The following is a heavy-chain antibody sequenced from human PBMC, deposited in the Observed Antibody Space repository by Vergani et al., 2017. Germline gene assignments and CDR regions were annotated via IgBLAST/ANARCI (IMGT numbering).Heavy chain of an antibody. J-gene: IGHJ6*02. D-gene: IGHD3-3*01. V-gene: IGHV1-69*13. Sequence: QGQLVQSGGEVKEPGASVKVACKASGYRFRSYGINWMRQAPGQGLEWMGGIIPIFGTANYAQKFQGRVTITADESTSTAYMELSSLRSEDTAVYYCASRDITIFGVVIIRGYYYYGMDVWGQGTTVTVSS. CDR2: IIPIFGTA. CDR3: ASRDITIFGVVIIRGYYYYGMDV. CDR1: GYRFRSYG.